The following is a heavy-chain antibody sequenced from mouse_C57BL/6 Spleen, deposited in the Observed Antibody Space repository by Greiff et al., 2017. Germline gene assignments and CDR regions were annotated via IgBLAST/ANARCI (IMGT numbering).Heavy chain of an antibody. CDR2: IYPGDGDT. J-gene: IGHJ2*01. D-gene: IGHD2-4*01. Sequence: QVQLQQSGPELVKPGASVKISCKASGYAFSSSWMNWVKQRPGKGLEWIGRIYPGDGDTNYNGKFKGKATLTADKSSSTAYMQLSSLTSEDSAVYFCAREGLRDGYWGQGTTLTVSS. V-gene: IGHV1-82*01. CDR1: GYAFSSSW. CDR3: AREGLRDGY.